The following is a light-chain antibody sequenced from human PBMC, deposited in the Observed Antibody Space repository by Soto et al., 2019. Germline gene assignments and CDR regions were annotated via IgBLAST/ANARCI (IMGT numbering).Light chain of an antibody. Sequence: EIVMTQSPATLSVSPGERATLSCRASQSVSSNLAWYQQKPGQAPRLLIYGASTRATGIPARFSGSGSGTEFTLTISSLQSEDFAVYYCQQYGNSPTFGQGTKLDIK. V-gene: IGKV3-15*01. CDR2: GAS. CDR3: QQYGNSPT. CDR1: QSVSSN. J-gene: IGKJ1*01.